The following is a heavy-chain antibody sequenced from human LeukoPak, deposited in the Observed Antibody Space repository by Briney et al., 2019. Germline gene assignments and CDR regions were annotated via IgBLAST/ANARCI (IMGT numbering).Heavy chain of an antibody. V-gene: IGHV1-18*01. Sequence: GASVKVSCEASGYTFTSYGISWVRQAPGQGLEWMGWISAYNGNTNYAQKLQGRVTMTTDTSTSTAYMELRSLRSDDTAVYYCARAQDRSITIFGVVADYWGQGTLVTVSS. J-gene: IGHJ4*02. D-gene: IGHD3-3*01. CDR1: GYTFTSYG. CDR2: ISAYNGNT. CDR3: ARAQDRSITIFGVVADY.